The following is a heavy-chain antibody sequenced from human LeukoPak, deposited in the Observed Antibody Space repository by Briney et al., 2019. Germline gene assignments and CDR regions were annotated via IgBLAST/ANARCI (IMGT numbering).Heavy chain of an antibody. CDR1: GFTVSTNY. V-gene: IGHV3-53*01. Sequence: GGSLRLSCAASGFTVSTNYMSWVRQAPGKGLEWVSVIFAGGTTYYADSVRGRFTISRDISKNTLYLQMNSLRAEDTAIYYCARSQSSGYRWGFDPWGQGTLVSVSS. CDR3: ARSQSSGYRWGFDP. CDR2: IFAGGTT. J-gene: IGHJ5*02. D-gene: IGHD6-19*01.